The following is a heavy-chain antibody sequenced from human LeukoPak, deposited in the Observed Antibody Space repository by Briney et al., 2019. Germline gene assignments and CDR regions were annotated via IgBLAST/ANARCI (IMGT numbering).Heavy chain of an antibody. J-gene: IGHJ6*02. CDR1: GFTFSTYS. CDR3: ARGGGLDV. Sequence: GGSLRLSCAASGFTFSTYSVNWARQAPGKGLEWVASINHNGNVNYYVDSVKGRFTISRDNAKNSLYLQMSNLRAEDTAVYFCARGGGLDVWGQGATVTVSS. D-gene: IGHD3-16*01. CDR2: INHNGNVN. V-gene: IGHV3-7*03.